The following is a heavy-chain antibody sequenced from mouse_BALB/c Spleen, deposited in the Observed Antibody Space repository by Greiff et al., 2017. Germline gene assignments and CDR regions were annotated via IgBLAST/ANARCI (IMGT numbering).Heavy chain of an antibody. CDR1: GFTFSSFG. D-gene: IGHD2-1*01. J-gene: IGHJ2*01. CDR3: ARSTGYYLDY. V-gene: IGHV5-17*02. Sequence: VESGGGLVQPGGSRKLSCAASGFTFSSFGMHWVRQAPEKGLEWVAYISSGSSTIYYADTVKGRFTISRDNPKNTLFLQMTSLRSEDTAMYYCARSTGYYLDYWGQGTTLTVSS. CDR2: ISSGSSTI.